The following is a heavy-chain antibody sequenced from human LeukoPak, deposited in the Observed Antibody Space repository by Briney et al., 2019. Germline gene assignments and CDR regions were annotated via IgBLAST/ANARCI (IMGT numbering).Heavy chain of an antibody. J-gene: IGHJ3*02. CDR2: INWNGGST. V-gene: IGHV3-20*04. D-gene: IGHD3-22*01. CDR3: AKDSSGYYDGAFDI. Sequence: RPGGSLRLSCAASGFGFDDYGMSWVRQAPGKGLEWVSGINWNGGSTGYADSVKGRFTISRGNAKNSLFLQMNSLRAEDTALYYCAKDSSGYYDGAFDIWGQGTMVTVSS. CDR1: GFGFDDYG.